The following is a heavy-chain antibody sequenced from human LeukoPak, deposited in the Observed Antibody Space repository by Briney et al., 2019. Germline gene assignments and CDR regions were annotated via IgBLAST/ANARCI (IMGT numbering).Heavy chain of an antibody. V-gene: IGHV4-59*01. CDR2: IYYSGST. J-gene: IGHJ4*02. D-gene: IGHD1-26*01. Sequence: SETLSLTCTVSGGSISSYYWSWIRRPPGKGLEWIGYIYYSGSTNYNPSLKSRVTISVDTSKNQFSLKLSSVTAADTAVYYCARCLVGATYYFDYWGQGTLVTVSS. CDR3: ARCLVGATYYFDY. CDR1: GGSISSYY.